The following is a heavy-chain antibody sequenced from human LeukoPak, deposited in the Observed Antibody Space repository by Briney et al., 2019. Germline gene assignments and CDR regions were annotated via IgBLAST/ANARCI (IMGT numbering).Heavy chain of an antibody. CDR3: ARWPVQLERQSRFNAFDI. J-gene: IGHJ3*02. CDR1: GGSISSGSYY. D-gene: IGHD1-1*01. V-gene: IGHV4-61*02. Sequence: SETLSLTCTVSGGSISSGSYYWSWIRQPAGKGLEWIGRIYTSGSTNYNPSLKSRVTISVDTSKNQFSLKLSSVTAADTAVYYCARWPVQLERQSRFNAFDIWGQGTMVTVSS. CDR2: IYTSGST.